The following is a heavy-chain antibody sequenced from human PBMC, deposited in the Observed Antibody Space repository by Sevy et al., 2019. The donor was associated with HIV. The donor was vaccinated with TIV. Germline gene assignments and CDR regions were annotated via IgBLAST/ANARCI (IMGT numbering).Heavy chain of an antibody. Sequence: EGSLRLSCAASGFTFSYAWMNWVRQAPGKELEWVGRIQSKADGGTIDYAAPGKGRFTISRDDSKNTLYLQMNSLKTEVTAVYYCTTDPIIVLMVRDGMDVWGQGTTVTVSS. CDR2: IQSKADGGTI. J-gene: IGHJ6*02. V-gene: IGHV3-15*01. CDR1: GFTFSYAW. D-gene: IGHD2-8*01. CDR3: TTDPIIVLMVRDGMDV.